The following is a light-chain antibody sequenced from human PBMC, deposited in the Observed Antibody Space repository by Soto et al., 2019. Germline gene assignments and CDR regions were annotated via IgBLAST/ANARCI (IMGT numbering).Light chain of an antibody. Sequence: QSALTQPPSVSGAPGQRVTISCTGSSSNIGAGYDVHWYQQLPGTAPKLLIYGNSNRPSGVPDRFSGSKSGTSASLAISGLQSDDEADYYCAAWDVRFVVFGGGTQLTVL. V-gene: IGLV1-40*01. J-gene: IGLJ2*01. CDR1: SSNIGAGYD. CDR2: GNS. CDR3: AAWDVRFVV.